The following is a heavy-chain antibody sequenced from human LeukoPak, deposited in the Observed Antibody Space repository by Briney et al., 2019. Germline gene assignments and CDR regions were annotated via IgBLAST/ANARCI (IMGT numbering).Heavy chain of an antibody. J-gene: IGHJ3*02. D-gene: IGHD1-26*01. Sequence: SETLSLTCIVSGGPINSRGYYWAWIRQPPGKGLEWIGYIYYSGSTNYNPSLKSRVTISVDTSKNQFSLKLSSVTAADTAVYYCARSTPAWEDAFDIWGQGTMVTVSS. CDR2: IYYSGST. CDR1: GGPINSRGYY. V-gene: IGHV4-61*05. CDR3: ARSTPAWEDAFDI.